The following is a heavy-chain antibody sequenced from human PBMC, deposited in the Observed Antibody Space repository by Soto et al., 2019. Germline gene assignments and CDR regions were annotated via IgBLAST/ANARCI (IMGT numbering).Heavy chain of an antibody. J-gene: IGHJ6*02. CDR1: GGTFNTFT. V-gene: IGHV1-69*13. CDR2: IIPIFRTP. Sequence: SVKGSCKASGGTFNTFTISWVRQAPGQGFEWLGGIIPIFRTPDYAQKFQGRVTIIADESASTAYMELSSLRSEDTAVYYCARDPSYYGMDVWGQGTMVTGSS. CDR3: ARDPSYYGMDV.